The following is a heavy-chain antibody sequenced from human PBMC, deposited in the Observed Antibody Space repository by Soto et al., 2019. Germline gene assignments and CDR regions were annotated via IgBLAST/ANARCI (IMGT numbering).Heavy chain of an antibody. J-gene: IGHJ3*02. CDR2: INPNSGGT. CDR1: GYTFTAYY. D-gene: IGHD6-13*01. CDR3: ESGYSKNAFYI. Sequence: AWMHFPCKASGYTFTAYYMHWVRQAPGQGLEWMGWINPNSGGTNYAQKFQGWVTMTRDTSISTAYMELSRLRSDDTAVYYCESGYSKNAFYIWGQGTMVTVSS. V-gene: IGHV1-2*04.